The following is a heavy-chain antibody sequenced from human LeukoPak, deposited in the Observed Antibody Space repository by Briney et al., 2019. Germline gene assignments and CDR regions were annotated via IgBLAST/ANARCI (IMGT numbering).Heavy chain of an antibody. CDR3: ARVYRSSSGPTLDH. V-gene: IGHV3-48*03. Sequence: PGESLRLSCAASGFTFSSYEMNWVRQAPGKGLEWVSYISSGGSTIYYADSVKGRFTISRDNAKNSVYLQMNSLRAEDTAVYYCARVYRSSSGPTLDHWGQGTLVTVSS. D-gene: IGHD6-6*01. CDR1: GFTFSSYE. J-gene: IGHJ4*02. CDR2: ISSGGSTI.